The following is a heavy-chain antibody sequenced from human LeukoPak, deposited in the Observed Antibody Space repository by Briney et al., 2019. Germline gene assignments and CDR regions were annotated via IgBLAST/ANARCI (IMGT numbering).Heavy chain of an antibody. Sequence: GGSLRLSCAASKFTFSSFAIHWVRQAPGKGLEWVAVISYDGSNKYYADSVKGRFTISRDNSKNTLYLQMNSLRAEDTAVYYCASAGGNSDFDYWGQGTLVTVSS. CDR3: ASAGGNSDFDY. V-gene: IGHV3-30-3*01. CDR1: KFTFSSFA. J-gene: IGHJ4*02. CDR2: ISYDGSNK. D-gene: IGHD4-23*01.